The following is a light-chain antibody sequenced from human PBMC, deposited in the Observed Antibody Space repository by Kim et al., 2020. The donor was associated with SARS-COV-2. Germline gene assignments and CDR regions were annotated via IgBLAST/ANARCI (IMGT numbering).Light chain of an antibody. V-gene: IGKV1-5*03. CDR2: KAS. J-gene: IGKJ5*01. CDR1: QNVFNW. CDR3: QQYNSFAS. Sequence: SASVEDRVTITCRASQNVFNWLAWYQQKPGKAPNLLIYKASSLESGVPSRFSGSGSRTEFTLTISSLHPDDFATYYCQQYNSFASFGQGTRLEIK.